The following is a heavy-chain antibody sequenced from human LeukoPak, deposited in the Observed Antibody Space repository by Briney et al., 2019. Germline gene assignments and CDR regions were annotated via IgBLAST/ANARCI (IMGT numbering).Heavy chain of an antibody. Sequence: SETLSLTCTVSGGSISSYYWSWIRQPPGKGLEWIGYIYYSGSTNYNPSLKSRVTISVDTSKNQFSLKLSSVTAADTAVYYCARHDSSGYYFDYWGQGTLVTVSS. CDR3: ARHDSSGYYFDY. V-gene: IGHV4-59*08. D-gene: IGHD3-22*01. CDR2: IYYSGST. CDR1: GGSISSYY. J-gene: IGHJ4*02.